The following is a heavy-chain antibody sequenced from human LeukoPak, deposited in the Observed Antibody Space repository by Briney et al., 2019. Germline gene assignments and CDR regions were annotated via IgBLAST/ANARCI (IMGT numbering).Heavy chain of an antibody. Sequence: PSETLSLTCTVSGGSISSYYWSWIRQPPGKGLEWIGYIYTSGSTNYNPSLKSRVTISVDTSKNQFSLKLSSVTAADSAVYYCASLSSGAAFDVWGKGTVVTVSS. CDR3: ASLSSGAAFDV. CDR2: IYTSGST. CDR1: GGSISSYY. D-gene: IGHD3-22*01. V-gene: IGHV4-4*09. J-gene: IGHJ3*01.